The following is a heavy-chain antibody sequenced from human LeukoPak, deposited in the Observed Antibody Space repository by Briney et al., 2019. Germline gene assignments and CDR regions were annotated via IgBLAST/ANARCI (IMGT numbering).Heavy chain of an antibody. V-gene: IGHV4-59*12. J-gene: IGHJ5*02. CDR3: ARDLGYHDSSGYRNWFDP. CDR2: IYHSGST. CDR1: GGSNTYY. Sequence: SETLSLTCTVSGGSNTYYWTWIRQPPGKGLEWIGYIYHSGSTNYNPSLKSRVTISVDTSKNQFSLKLSSMTAADTAVYYCARDLGYHDSSGYRNWFDPWGQGILVTVSS. D-gene: IGHD3-22*01.